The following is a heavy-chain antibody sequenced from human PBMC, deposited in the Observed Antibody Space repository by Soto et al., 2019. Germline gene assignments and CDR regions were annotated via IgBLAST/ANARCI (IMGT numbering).Heavy chain of an antibody. CDR1: GFTFSRYW. J-gene: IGHJ4*02. CDR2: IKEDGSEI. V-gene: IGHV3-7*01. Sequence: EVQLVESGGGLVQPGGSLRLSCAASGFTFSRYWMYWVRQAPGKGLEWVANIKEDGSEINYVDSVKGRFTISRDNAKNSLYLQMTSLRVEDTAGYYGASSLLRGQGTLVTVSS. CDR3: ASSLL.